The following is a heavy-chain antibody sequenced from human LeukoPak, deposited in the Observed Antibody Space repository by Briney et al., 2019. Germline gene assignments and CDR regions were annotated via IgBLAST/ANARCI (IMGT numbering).Heavy chain of an antibody. Sequence: ASVKVSCKTSGYTFTRYYMQWVRQAPGHGLEWMEIINPISGATDYAQKFQGRVTMTRDTSTSTVYMELSSLRSEDTAMYYCARLPYRDGVAQDYWGQGTLVTASP. D-gene: IGHD3-16*02. J-gene: IGHJ4*02. V-gene: IGHV1-46*01. CDR1: GYTFTRYY. CDR2: INPISGAT. CDR3: ARLPYRDGVAQDY.